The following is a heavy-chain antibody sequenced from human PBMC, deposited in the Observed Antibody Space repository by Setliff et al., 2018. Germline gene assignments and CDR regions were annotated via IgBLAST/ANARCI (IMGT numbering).Heavy chain of an antibody. Sequence: ASVKVSCKASGYTFTSYAVNWVRRAPGQGLEWMGWINPNSGGKNYAQKFQGRVTMTRETSISTAYMELSRLRSDDTAVYYCARGSGSYSLPVFYWGQGTLVTVSS. CDR2: INPNSGGK. V-gene: IGHV1-2*02. J-gene: IGHJ4*02. D-gene: IGHD1-26*01. CDR3: ARGSGSYSLPVFY. CDR1: GYTFTSYA.